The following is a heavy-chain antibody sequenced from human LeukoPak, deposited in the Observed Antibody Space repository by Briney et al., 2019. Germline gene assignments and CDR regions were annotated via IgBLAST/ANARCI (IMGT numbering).Heavy chain of an antibody. CDR1: GGSISSGGYY. Sequence: PSETLSLTCTVSGGSISSGGYYWSWIRQHPGKGLEWIGYIYYSGSTYYNPSLKSRVTISVDTSKNQFSLKLSSVTAADTAVYYCARDRGDSSGYIRYNWFDPWGQGTLVTVSS. J-gene: IGHJ5*02. CDR2: IYYSGST. CDR3: ARDRGDSSGYIRYNWFDP. D-gene: IGHD3-22*01. V-gene: IGHV4-31*03.